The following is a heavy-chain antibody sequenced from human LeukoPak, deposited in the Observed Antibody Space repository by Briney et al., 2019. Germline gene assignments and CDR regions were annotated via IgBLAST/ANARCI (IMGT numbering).Heavy chain of an antibody. J-gene: IGHJ6*02. CDR1: GFTFSSYS. V-gene: IGHV3-21*01. CDR2: ISSSSSYI. Sequence: PGGSLRLSCAASGFTFSSYSLNWVRQAPGKGLEWVSSISSSSSYIYYADSVKGRFTTSRDNAKNSLYLQMNSLRAEDTAVYYCARGGYSYTFYYYYGMDVWGQGTTVTVSS. D-gene: IGHD5-18*01. CDR3: ARGGYSYTFYYYYGMDV.